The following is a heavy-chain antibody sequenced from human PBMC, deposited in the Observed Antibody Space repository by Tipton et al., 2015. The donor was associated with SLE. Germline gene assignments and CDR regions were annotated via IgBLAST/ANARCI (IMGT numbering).Heavy chain of an antibody. V-gene: IGHV4-59*01. CDR1: GGALSTYY. D-gene: IGHD4-11*01. J-gene: IGHJ4*02. CDR3: ARVASNFYSDF. Sequence: TLSLTCTVSGGALSTYYWSWIRQSPGKGLEWIGYVYYTGTTNYSPSLKSRVTISLDTSKNQFSLRLTSVTAADTAVYYCARVASNFYSDFWGQGTLVTVSS. CDR2: VYYTGTT.